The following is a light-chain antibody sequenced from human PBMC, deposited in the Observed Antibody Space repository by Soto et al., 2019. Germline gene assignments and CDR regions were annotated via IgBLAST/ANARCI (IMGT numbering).Light chain of an antibody. V-gene: IGLV2-14*03. CDR3: SSYTSGSTLV. CDR1: SSDVGGYNY. Sequence: QSALTQPASVSGSPGQSITISCTGTSSDVGGYNYVSWYQHHPGKAPKLTIYDVSNRPSGVSNRFSGSKSGDTASLTISGLQAEDEADYYCSSYTSGSTLVFGGGTQLTVL. J-gene: IGLJ2*01. CDR2: DVS.